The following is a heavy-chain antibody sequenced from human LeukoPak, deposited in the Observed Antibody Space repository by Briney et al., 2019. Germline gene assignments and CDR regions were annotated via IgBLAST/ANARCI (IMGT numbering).Heavy chain of an antibody. V-gene: IGHV4-34*01. D-gene: IGHD3-22*01. CDR1: GGSFSGYY. J-gene: IGHJ4*02. CDR3: ARGVVVITTHLDY. Sequence: PSETLSLTCAVYGGSFSGYYWSWIRQPPGKGLEWIGEISHSGSTNYNPSLKSRVTISVDTSKNQFSLKLSSVTAADTAVYYCARGVVVITTHLDYWGQGTLVTVSS. CDR2: ISHSGST.